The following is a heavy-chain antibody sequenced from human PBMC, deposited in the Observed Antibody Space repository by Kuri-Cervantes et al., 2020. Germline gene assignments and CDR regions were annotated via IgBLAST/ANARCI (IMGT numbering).Heavy chain of an antibody. D-gene: IGHD6-6*01. V-gene: IGHV3-30*02. Sequence: GESLKISCAASGFTFSNCGMHWVRQAPGKGLEWVAYIRYDGSNKYFVDSVKGRFTISRDNSKNTLYLQMNSLRAEDTAVYYCAKGGGIEYSSSSLFDYWGQGTLVTVSS. CDR3: AKGGGIEYSSSSLFDY. CDR1: GFTFSNCG. CDR2: IRYDGSNK. J-gene: IGHJ4*02.